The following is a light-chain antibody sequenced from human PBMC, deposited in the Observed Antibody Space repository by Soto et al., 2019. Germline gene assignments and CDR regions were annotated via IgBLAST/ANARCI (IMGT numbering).Light chain of an antibody. Sequence: QAVLTQPASVSGSPGHSITISCTGTSSDVGAYNYVSWYQHHPGKAPKLMIYDVSHRPSGVSDRFSGSKSGNTASLTISGLQAEDEADYYCSSWGGASAPVLLGGGTKLTVL. V-gene: IGLV2-14*03. CDR2: DVS. J-gene: IGLJ2*01. CDR1: SSDVGAYNY. CDR3: SSWGGASAPVL.